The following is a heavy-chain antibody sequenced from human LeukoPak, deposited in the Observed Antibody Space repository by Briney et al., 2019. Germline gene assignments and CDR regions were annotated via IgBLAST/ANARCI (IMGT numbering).Heavy chain of an antibody. J-gene: IGHJ6*03. CDR2: IYYSGST. CDR1: GGSSSSCY. D-gene: IGHD3-22*01. Sequence: SETLSLTCTVSGGSSSSCYWSWIRQPPGKGLEWIGYIYYSGSTNYNPSLKSRVTMSVDTSKNQFSLKLSSVTAADTAVYYCARDRFDDSSGYYYHYYYYMDVWGKGTTVTVSS. CDR3: ARDRFDDSSGYYYHYYYYMDV. V-gene: IGHV4-59*12.